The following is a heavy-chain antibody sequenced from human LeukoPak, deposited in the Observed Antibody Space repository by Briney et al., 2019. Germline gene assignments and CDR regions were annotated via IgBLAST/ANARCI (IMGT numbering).Heavy chain of an antibody. D-gene: IGHD6-6*01. CDR2: IKQDGSEQ. CDR3: ARGPPLSTVAPRRGWFDP. CDR1: GFTFSDYW. Sequence: GGSLRLSCAASGFTFSDYWMSWVRQAPGKGLEWVANIKQDGSEQYYMDSVRGRFTISRDNAKNSQYLQMNSLRAEDTAVYYCARGPPLSTVAPRRGWFDPWGQGTLVTVSS. J-gene: IGHJ5*02. V-gene: IGHV3-7*01.